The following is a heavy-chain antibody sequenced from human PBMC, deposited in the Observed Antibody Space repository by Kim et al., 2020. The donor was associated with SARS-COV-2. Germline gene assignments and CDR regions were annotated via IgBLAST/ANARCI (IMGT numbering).Heavy chain of an antibody. V-gene: IGHV4-59*08. CDR2: IYYSGST. D-gene: IGHD5-18*01. CDR1: GGTISSYY. CDR3: ARHGGYSYV. J-gene: IGHJ4*02. Sequence: SETLSLTCTVSGGTISSYYWSWIRQPPGRGLEWIGYIYYSGSTNYNPSLKSRVNKSVDTSKNQFSLKLSSVTAADTAVYYGARHGGYSYVWGQGTLVTVSS.